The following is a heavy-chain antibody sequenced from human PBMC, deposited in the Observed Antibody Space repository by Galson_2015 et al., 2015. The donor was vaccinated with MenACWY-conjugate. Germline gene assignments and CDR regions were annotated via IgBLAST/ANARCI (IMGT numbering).Heavy chain of an antibody. CDR2: ISYSGRT. V-gene: IGHV4-59*01. CDR3: ARGYCSGGSCYLWPDYGMDV. Sequence: PPWKGLEWLGYISYSGRTNYTPSLKRGGTISVNTSKNQFTLKLSSVTAAHTAVYYCARGYCSGGSCYLWPDYGMDVWGQGTTLPVSS. J-gene: IGHJ6*02. D-gene: IGHD2-15*01.